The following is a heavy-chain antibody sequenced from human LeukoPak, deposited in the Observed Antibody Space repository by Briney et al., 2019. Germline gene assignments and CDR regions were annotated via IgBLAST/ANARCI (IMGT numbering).Heavy chain of an antibody. CDR1: GGSISSSNYY. V-gene: IGHV4-39*07. Sequence: SETLSLTCTVSGGSISSSNYYWGWIRQPPGEGLEWIASISYSGSTYYNPSVKSRVAISRDTSKNQFSLSLNSVTAADTAVYYCVRVKSGGISDSWGRGTLVTVSS. CDR2: ISYSGST. CDR3: VRVKSGGISDS. D-gene: IGHD1-26*01. J-gene: IGHJ4*02.